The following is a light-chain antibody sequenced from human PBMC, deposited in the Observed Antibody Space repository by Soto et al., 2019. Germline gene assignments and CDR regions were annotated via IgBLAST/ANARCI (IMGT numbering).Light chain of an antibody. CDR2: SVS. CDR3: QQYDKSSRYT. Sequence: MTQSPSSVSASVGDRVTITCRASQGITNWLAWYQQKPGQPPRLLIYSVSTRAAGIPDRFSGSGFGTAFTLTISRLEPEDFAVYYCQQYDKSSRYTFGQGTKLEI. V-gene: IGKV3D-15*01. CDR1: QGITNW. J-gene: IGKJ2*01.